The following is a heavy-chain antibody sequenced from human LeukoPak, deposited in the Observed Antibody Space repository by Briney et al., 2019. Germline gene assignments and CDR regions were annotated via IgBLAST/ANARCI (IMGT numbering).Heavy chain of an antibody. Sequence: GGSLRLSCAASGFTFSSYSMNWVRQAPGKGLGWVSSISSSSSYIYYADSVKGRVTISRDNAKNSLCLQMNSVRAEDTAVCYCARAWAPQVIYYYYGMDVWGQGTTVTVSS. CDR2: ISSSSSYI. CDR1: GFTFSSYS. J-gene: IGHJ6*02. CDR3: ARAWAPQVIYYYYGMDV. D-gene: IGHD3-10*01. V-gene: IGHV3-21*01.